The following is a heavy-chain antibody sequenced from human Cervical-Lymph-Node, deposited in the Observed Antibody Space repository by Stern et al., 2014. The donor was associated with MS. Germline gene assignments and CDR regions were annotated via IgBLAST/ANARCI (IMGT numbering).Heavy chain of an antibody. J-gene: IGHJ4*02. D-gene: IGHD2-21*02. CDR3: ARDRGGDCVPQPP. CDR1: GFTFSDYY. Sequence: VQLVESGGGLVKPGGSLRLSCAASGFTFSDYYMNWVRQAPGKGLEWVSSISSSSTIYYADSVKGRFTISRDNAKNSLYLQMNSLRAEDTAVYYCARDRGGDCVPQPPWGQGTLVTVSS. V-gene: IGHV3-69-1*01. CDR2: ISSSSTI.